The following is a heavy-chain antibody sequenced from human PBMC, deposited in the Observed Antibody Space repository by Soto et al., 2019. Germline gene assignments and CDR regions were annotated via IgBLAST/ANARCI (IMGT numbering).Heavy chain of an antibody. CDR1: GGSISGGGYY. CDR3: SRAWGLRAGWFDP. V-gene: IGHV4-61*08. Sequence: SETLSLTCSVSGGSISGGGYYWSWIRQHPGKGLEWIGYIFYSGSANYNPSLKSRVTISVDTSKNQVSLKLSSVTTADTAVYYCSRAWGLRAGWFDPWGQGNLVTVSS. J-gene: IGHJ5*02. CDR2: IFYSGSA. D-gene: IGHD3-16*01.